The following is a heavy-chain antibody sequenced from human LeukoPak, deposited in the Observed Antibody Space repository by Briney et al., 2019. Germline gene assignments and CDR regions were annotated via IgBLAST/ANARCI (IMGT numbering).Heavy chain of an antibody. CDR3: ACGLGYCSGGSCHTSFDY. Sequence: SVKVSCKASGGTFSSYAISWVRQAPGQGLEWMGGIIPIFGTANYVQKFQGRVTITTDESTSTAYMELSSLRSEDTAVYYCACGLGYCSGGSCHTSFDYWGQGTLVTVSS. CDR2: IIPIFGTA. CDR1: GGTFSSYA. V-gene: IGHV1-69*05. J-gene: IGHJ4*02. D-gene: IGHD2-15*01.